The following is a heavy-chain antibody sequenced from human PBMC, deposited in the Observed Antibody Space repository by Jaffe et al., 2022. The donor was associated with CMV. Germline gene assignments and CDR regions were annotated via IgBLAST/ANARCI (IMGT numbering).Heavy chain of an antibody. D-gene: IGHD3-22*01. CDR3: ACDSSGHHDAFDI. Sequence: QMQLVQSGAEVKKTGSSVKVSCKASGYTFTYRYLHWVRQAPGQALEWMGWITPFNGNTNYAQKFQDRVTITRDRSMSTAYMELSSLRSEDTAMYYCACDSSGHHDAFDIWGQGTMVTVSS. CDR2: ITPFNGNT. CDR1: GYTFTYRY. J-gene: IGHJ3*02. V-gene: IGHV1-45*02.